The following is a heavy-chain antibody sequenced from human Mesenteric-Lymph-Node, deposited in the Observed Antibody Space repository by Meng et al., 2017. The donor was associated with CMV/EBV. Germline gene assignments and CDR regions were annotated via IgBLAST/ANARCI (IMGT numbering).Heavy chain of an antibody. D-gene: IGHD1-26*01. Sequence: GGSLRLSCAASGFTFSSYAMSWVRQAPGKGLEWVSAISGSGGSTYYADSVKGRFTISRDNSKNTLYLQMNSLRAEDTAVYYCARDSWELLYYYYGMDVWGQGTTVTVSS. CDR3: ARDSWELLYYYYGMDV. CDR2: ISGSGGST. V-gene: IGHV3-23*01. J-gene: IGHJ6*02. CDR1: GFTFSSYA.